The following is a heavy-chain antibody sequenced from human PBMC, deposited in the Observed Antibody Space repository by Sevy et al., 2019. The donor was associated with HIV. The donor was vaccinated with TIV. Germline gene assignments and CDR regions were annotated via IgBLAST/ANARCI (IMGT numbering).Heavy chain of an antibody. Sequence: GGSLRLSCAVSGFSFDSYGMTWVRQAPGKGLEWVSGISGSGSRTYYADSVKGRFIISRDNSKNTLDLKMNSLRSEDTAIYYCAKGGGGHYDPDEIGYYFYYYNMDVWGKGTTVTVSS. D-gene: IGHD3-22*01. CDR1: GFSFDSYG. V-gene: IGHV3-23*01. J-gene: IGHJ6*03. CDR3: AKGGGGHYDPDEIGYYFYYYNMDV. CDR2: ISGSGSRT.